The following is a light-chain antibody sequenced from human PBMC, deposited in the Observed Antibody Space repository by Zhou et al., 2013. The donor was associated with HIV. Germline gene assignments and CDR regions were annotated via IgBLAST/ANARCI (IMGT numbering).Light chain of an antibody. V-gene: IGKV3-11*01. CDR1: QTINNNY. J-gene: IGKJ4*01. CDR2: DAS. Sequence: EIVMTQSPATLSVSPGERATLSCRASQTINNNYLAWYQQKPGQAPRLLIYDASNRATGIPARFSGSGSGTDFTLTISSLEPEDFAVYYCQQRSNWPPLTFGGGTKVEIK. CDR3: QQRSNWPPLT.